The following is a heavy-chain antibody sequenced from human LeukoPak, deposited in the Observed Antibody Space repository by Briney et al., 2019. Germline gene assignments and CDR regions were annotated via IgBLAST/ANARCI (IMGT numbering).Heavy chain of an antibody. CDR1: GFTFSSYG. D-gene: IGHD3-3*01. V-gene: IGHV3-30*03. CDR3: ARDAYYDFWSGYPRYFDY. Sequence: PGGSLRLSCAASGFTFSSYGMHWVRQAPGKGLEWVAVISYDGSNKYYVDSVKGRFTISTDNAKNSLYLQMNSLRAEDTAVYYCARDAYYDFWSGYPRYFDYWGQGTLVTVSS. CDR2: ISYDGSNK. J-gene: IGHJ4*02.